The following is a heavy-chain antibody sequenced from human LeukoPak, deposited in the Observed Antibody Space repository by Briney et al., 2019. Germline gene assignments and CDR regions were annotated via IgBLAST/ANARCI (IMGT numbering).Heavy chain of an antibody. Sequence: PGGSLRLSCAASGFTFSSYAMSWVRQAPGKGLEWVSVIYISGNTYYTDSVKGRFTISRDNSKNTLYLQMNSLRPEDTAVYYCARDHMRGYIFMDVWGKGTTVTVSS. CDR2: IYISGNT. CDR3: ARDHMRGYIFMDV. CDR1: GFTFSSYA. J-gene: IGHJ6*03. V-gene: IGHV3-66*03. D-gene: IGHD3-3*01.